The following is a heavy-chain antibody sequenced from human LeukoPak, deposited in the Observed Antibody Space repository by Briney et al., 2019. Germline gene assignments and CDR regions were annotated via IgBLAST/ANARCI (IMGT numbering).Heavy chain of an antibody. CDR2: IYYSGGT. V-gene: IGHV4-59*08. Sequence: SETLSLTCTVSGVSMSHYYWSWIRQPPGKGLEWIGYIYYSGGTNYNPSLKSRVTISVDTSKNQFSLKLSSVTAADTAVYYCVRHRRSETYYRAFDIWGLGTMVTVSS. J-gene: IGHJ3*02. CDR3: VRHRRSETYYRAFDI. CDR1: GVSMSHYY. D-gene: IGHD1-26*01.